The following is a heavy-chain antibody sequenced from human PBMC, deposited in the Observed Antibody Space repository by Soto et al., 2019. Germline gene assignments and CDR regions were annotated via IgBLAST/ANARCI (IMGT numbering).Heavy chain of an antibody. D-gene: IGHD5-18*01. J-gene: IGHJ4*02. V-gene: IGHV3-30*18. CDR2: ISYDGSNK. CDR3: AKDLRRGYSYGYLGYTEKTGFDY. CDR1: GFTFSSYG. Sequence: GGSLRLSCAASGFTFSSYGMHWVRQAPGKGLEWVAVISYDGSNKYYADSVKGRFTISRDNSKNTLYLQMNSLRAEDTAVYYCAKDLRRGYSYGYLGYTEKTGFDYWGQGTLVTVSS.